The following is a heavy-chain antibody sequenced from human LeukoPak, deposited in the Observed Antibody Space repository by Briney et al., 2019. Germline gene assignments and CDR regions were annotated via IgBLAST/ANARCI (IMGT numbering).Heavy chain of an antibody. CDR3: AKDMMPSKQQLVKAIDY. D-gene: IGHD6-13*01. J-gene: IGHJ4*02. CDR2: ISGEGGST. CDR1: GFTLDDYT. V-gene: IGHV3-43*01. Sequence: HGGSLRLSCAASGFTLDDYTLHWVRPAPGRGLEWVSLISGEGGSTYYADSVKGRFTISRDNSKNSLYLQMNSLRTEDTALYYCAKDMMPSKQQLVKAIDYWGQGPLVTVSS.